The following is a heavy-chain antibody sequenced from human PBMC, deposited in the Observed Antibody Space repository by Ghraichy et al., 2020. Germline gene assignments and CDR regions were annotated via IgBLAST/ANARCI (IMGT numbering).Heavy chain of an antibody. CDR1: GGSISGNH. CDR2: INYDGST. D-gene: IGHD6-13*01. CDR3: ATYEAGKGDSGY. J-gene: IGHJ4*02. V-gene: IGHV4-59*01. Sequence: SETLSLTCVVSGGSISGNHWSWIRQPPGKGLEWIGYINYDGSTNYDPSFKSRVTISVDTSKNQFSLKLTSVTAADTAVYYCATYEAGKGDSGYWGQGILVTVSS.